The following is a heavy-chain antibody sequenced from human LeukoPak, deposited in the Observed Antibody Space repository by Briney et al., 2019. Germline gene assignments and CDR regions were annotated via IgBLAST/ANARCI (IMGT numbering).Heavy chain of an antibody. CDR2: IYYSGST. J-gene: IGHJ5*02. CDR3: ARQEGYYYGSGSFNWFDP. Sequence: PSETLSLTCTVSGGSISGSSYYWGWIRQPPGKGLEWIGSIYYSGSTYYNPSLKSRVTISVDTSKNQFSLKLSSVTAADTAVYYCARQEGYYYGSGSFNWFDPWGQGTLVTVSS. CDR1: GGSISGSSYY. V-gene: IGHV4-39*01. D-gene: IGHD3-10*01.